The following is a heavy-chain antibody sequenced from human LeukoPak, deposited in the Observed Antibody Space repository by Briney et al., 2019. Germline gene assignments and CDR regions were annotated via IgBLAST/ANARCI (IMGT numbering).Heavy chain of an antibody. J-gene: IGHJ4*02. CDR3: ARTLPYSSSSFDYFDY. D-gene: IGHD6-6*01. V-gene: IGHV1-69*02. Sequence: ASVKVSCKASGGTFSSYTISSVRQAPGQGLEWMGRIIPILGIANYAQKFQGRVTITADKSTSTAYMELSSLRSEDTAVYYCARTLPYSSSSFDYFDYWGQGTLVTVSS. CDR2: IIPILGIA. CDR1: GGTFSSYT.